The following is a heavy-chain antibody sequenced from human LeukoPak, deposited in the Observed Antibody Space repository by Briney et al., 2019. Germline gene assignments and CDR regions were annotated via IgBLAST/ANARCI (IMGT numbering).Heavy chain of an antibody. CDR1: GFTFSSYA. CDR2: ISGSGGST. D-gene: IGHD4-17*01. CDR3: AKDAAVTPDYFDY. V-gene: IGHV3-23*01. J-gene: IGHJ4*02. Sequence: GGSLRLSCAASGFTFSSYAMSWVRQAPGKGLEWVSGISGSGGSTYYADSVKGRFTISRDNLKNTLYLQMSSLRAEDTAVYYCAKDAAVTPDYFDYWGQGTLVSVSS.